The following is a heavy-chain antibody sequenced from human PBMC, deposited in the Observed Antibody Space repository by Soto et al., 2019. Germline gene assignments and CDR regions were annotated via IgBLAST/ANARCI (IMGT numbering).Heavy chain of an antibody. D-gene: IGHD3-3*01. J-gene: IGHJ4*02. Sequence: SETLSLTCTVSGGSISNYYWSWIRQPPGKGLEWIGYIHYSGNTKYNPSLKSRVTISADTSKDQFSLKLTSVTAADTAVYYCARVQYDVGSGDFATMDYWSQGPLVTVSS. V-gene: IGHV4-59*08. CDR2: IHYSGNT. CDR1: GGSISNYY. CDR3: ARVQYDVGSGDFATMDY.